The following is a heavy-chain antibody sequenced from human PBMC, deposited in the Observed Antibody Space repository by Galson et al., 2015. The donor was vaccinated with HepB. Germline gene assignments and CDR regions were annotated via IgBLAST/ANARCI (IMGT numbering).Heavy chain of an antibody. CDR1: GYTFTSYA. CDR3: AGRTVVGATTDAFDI. J-gene: IGHJ3*02. V-gene: IGHV7-4-1*02. Sequence: SVKVSCKASGYTFTSYAMNWVRQAPGQGLEWMGWINTNTGNPTYAQGFTGRFVFSLDTSVSTAYLQISSLKAEDTAVYYCAGRTVVGATTDAFDIWGQGTMVTVSS. CDR2: INTNTGNP. D-gene: IGHD1-26*01.